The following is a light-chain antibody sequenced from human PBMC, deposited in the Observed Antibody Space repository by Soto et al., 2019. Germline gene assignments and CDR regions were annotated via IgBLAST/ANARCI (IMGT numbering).Light chain of an antibody. CDR2: AAS. CDR3: QQYYSYPRT. CDR1: QGISSY. Sequence: AIRMTQSPSSLSASTGDRVTITCRASQGISSYLAWHQQKPGKDPKLLIYAASTLQSGDPSRFSGSGSGTDFTLTIGCLQSEDFATYYCQQYYSYPRTFGQGTKVEIK. J-gene: IGKJ1*01. V-gene: IGKV1-8*01.